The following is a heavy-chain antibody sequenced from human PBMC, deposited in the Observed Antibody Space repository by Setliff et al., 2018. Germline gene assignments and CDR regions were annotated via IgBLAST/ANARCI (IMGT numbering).Heavy chain of an antibody. CDR1: GNRFTDYN. CDR3: ARDSPTVVTHIRAFDI. CDR2: ISXXXXXX. J-gene: IGHJ3*02. D-gene: IGHD4-17*01. V-gene: IGHV1-18*04. Sequence: ASVKVSCKASGNRFTDYNLHWVRQAPGQGLEWMGWISXXXXXXXXXXXXXXXXTMXXXXSTSTAYMELRSLRSDDTAVYYCARDSPTVVTHIRAFDIWGQGTMVTVSS.